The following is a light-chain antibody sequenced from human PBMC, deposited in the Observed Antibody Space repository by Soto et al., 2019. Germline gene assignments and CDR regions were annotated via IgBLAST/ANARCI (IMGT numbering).Light chain of an antibody. CDR1: SSNIGAHYD. CDR3: QSYDSRLSGWV. CDR2: GNT. J-gene: IGLJ3*02. V-gene: IGLV1-40*01. Sequence: QPVLTQPPSVSGAPGQRVTISCTGSSSNIGAHYDVHRYQQLPGTAPKLLIYGNTNRPSRVHDRFSGSKSGTSAALAITWLQAEDEADYYCQSYDSRLSGWVFGGGTKLTV.